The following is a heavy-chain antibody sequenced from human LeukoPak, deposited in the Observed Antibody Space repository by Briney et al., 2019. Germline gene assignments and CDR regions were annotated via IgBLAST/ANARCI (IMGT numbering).Heavy chain of an antibody. J-gene: IGHJ4*02. CDR1: GFTFNHYW. Sequence: PGGALRLSCSASGFTFNHYWMSWVRQAPGKGLEWVATIKPDGSYNDYVDSVKGRFTISRDNAKNSLSLQMSSLRAEDTAVYYCANEMNWSFGYWGQGTLVTVSS. D-gene: IGHD1-1*01. CDR2: IKPDGSYN. CDR3: ANEMNWSFGY. V-gene: IGHV3-7*02.